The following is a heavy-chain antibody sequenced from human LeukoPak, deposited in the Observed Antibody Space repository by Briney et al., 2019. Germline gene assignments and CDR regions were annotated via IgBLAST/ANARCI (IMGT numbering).Heavy chain of an antibody. D-gene: IGHD5-18*01. V-gene: IGHV3-23*01. CDR3: ARDERAGYYIY. CDR1: GFTFSSYA. J-gene: IGHJ4*02. CDR2: ISGSGGST. Sequence: GGSLRLSCAASGFTFSSYAMSWVRQAPGKGLEWVSVISGSGGSTYYADSVKGRFTISRDDSKNTLSLQMHSLRAGDTAVYYCARDERAGYYIYWGQGTLVTVSS.